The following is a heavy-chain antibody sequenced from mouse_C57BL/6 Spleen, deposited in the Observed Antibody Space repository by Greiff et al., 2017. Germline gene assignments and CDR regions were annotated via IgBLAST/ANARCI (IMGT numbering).Heavy chain of an antibody. Sequence: EVKLMESGAELVRPGASVKLSCTASGFNIKDYYMHWVKQRPEQGLEWIGRIDPEDGDTEYAPKFQGKATMTADTSSNTAYLQLSSLTSEDTAVYYCTISYYSNYGGIDYWGQGTSVTVSS. CDR3: TISYYSNYGGIDY. CDR1: GFNIKDYY. CDR2: IDPEDGDT. D-gene: IGHD2-5*01. V-gene: IGHV14-1*01. J-gene: IGHJ4*01.